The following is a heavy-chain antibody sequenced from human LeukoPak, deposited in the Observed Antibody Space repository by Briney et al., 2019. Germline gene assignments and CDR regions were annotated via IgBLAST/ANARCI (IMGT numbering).Heavy chain of an antibody. CDR1: GFTFSSYW. J-gene: IGHJ4*02. CDR2: INSDGSST. D-gene: IGHD6-19*01. Sequence: GGSLRLSCAASGFTFSSYWMHWVRQAPGKGLVWVSRINSDGSSTSYADSVKGRFTISRDNAKNTLYLQMNSLRAEDTAVYYCARGSSSGWPDYLDYWGQGTLVTVSS. CDR3: ARGSSSGWPDYLDY. V-gene: IGHV3-74*01.